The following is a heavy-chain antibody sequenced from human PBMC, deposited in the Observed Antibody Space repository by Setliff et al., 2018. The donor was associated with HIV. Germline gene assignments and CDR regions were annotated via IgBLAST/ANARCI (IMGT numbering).Heavy chain of an antibody. J-gene: IGHJ4*02. CDR1: GGSISSSSYY. CDR3: ARGGGYNALFDY. D-gene: IGHD5-12*01. V-gene: IGHV4-61*10. Sequence: SETLSLTCTVSGGSISSSSYYWSWIRQPAEKGLEWIGRIYSSGRTNYNPSLKSRVTMSLDTSKNQFSLKLSSVTAADTAVYYCARGGGYNALFDYWGQGTLVTVSS. CDR2: IYSSGRT.